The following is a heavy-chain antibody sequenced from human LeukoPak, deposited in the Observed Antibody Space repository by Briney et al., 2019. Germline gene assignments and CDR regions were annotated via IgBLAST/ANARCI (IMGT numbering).Heavy chain of an antibody. V-gene: IGHV4-39*01. Sequence: PSETLSLTCTVSGGSISSSNYYWGWIRQPPGKGLEWIGSIYYSGSTYYNPSLKSRVTISVDTSKNQFSLKLSSVTAADTAVYYCARGNYYGSGFDYWGQGTLVTVSS. D-gene: IGHD3-10*01. CDR3: ARGNYYGSGFDY. J-gene: IGHJ4*02. CDR1: GGSISSSNYY. CDR2: IYYSGST.